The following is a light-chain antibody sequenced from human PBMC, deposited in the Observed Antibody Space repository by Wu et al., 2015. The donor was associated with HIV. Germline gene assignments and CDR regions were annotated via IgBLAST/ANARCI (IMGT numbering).Light chain of an antibody. Sequence: AIQITQSPSSLSASTGDTVNITCQTSQHIRSALAWYRQKPGKVPELLIYATSTLHRGVPSRFSGSGSGTGFTPTISCLQSEDLATFYXQQYDTFPLTFGGGPKVDIK. CDR1: QHIRSA. CDR2: ATS. J-gene: IGKJ4*01. CDR3: QQYDTFPLT. V-gene: IGKV1-8*01.